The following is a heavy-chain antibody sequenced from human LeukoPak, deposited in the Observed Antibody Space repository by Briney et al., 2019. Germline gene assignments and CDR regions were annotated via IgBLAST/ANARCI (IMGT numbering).Heavy chain of an antibody. Sequence: PGGSLRLSCAASGFTFSSYWMHWVRQAPGKGLAWVSRINSDGSSITYADSVKGRFTISRDNAKNTMYLQMNSLRVEDTAVYYCAREGRASGYDFDCWGQGTLVTVSS. V-gene: IGHV3-74*03. J-gene: IGHJ4*02. CDR1: GFTFSSYW. D-gene: IGHD5-12*01. CDR2: INSDGSSI. CDR3: AREGRASGYDFDC.